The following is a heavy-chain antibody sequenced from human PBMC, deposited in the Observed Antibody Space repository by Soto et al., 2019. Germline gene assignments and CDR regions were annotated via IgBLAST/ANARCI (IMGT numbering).Heavy chain of an antibody. CDR3: ARAVGATKDWFDP. V-gene: IGHV3-21*01. J-gene: IGHJ5*02. Sequence: EVQLVESGGGLVQPGGSLRLSCAASGFTFSSYSMNWVRQAPGKGLEWVSSISSSSSYIYYADSVKGRFTISRDNAKNSLYLQMNSLRAEDTAVYYCARAVGATKDWFDPWGQGTLVTVSS. CDR1: GFTFSSYS. D-gene: IGHD1-26*01. CDR2: ISSSSSYI.